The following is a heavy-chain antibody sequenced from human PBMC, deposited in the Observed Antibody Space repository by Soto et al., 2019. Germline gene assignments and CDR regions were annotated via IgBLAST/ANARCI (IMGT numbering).Heavy chain of an antibody. D-gene: IGHD6-13*01. CDR1: GFTFSSYG. J-gene: IGHJ6*02. CDR2: IWYDGSNK. V-gene: IGHV3-33*01. Sequence: QVQLVESGGGVVQPGRSLRLSCAASGFTFSSYGMHWVRQAPGKGLEWVAVIWYDGSNKYYADSVKGRFTISRDNSKNTLYLQINSLRAEDTAVYYCARDDEAAGFDHYYYYGMYVWGQGTTVTVSS. CDR3: ARDDEAAGFDHYYYYGMYV.